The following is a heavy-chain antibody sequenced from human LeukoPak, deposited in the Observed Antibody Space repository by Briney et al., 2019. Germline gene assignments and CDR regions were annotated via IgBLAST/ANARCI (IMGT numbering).Heavy chain of an antibody. CDR1: GFTFSDYY. J-gene: IGHJ5*02. CDR3: ATDGAGFDT. V-gene: IGHV3-11*01. Sequence: GGSLRLSCAASGFTFSDYYMSWIRQAPGKGLEWLSYINIGGTNTHYADSVKGRFTISRDNAKKLLYLEMTNLRAEDTAVYYCATDGAGFDTWGQGVLVTVSS. CDR2: INIGGTNT.